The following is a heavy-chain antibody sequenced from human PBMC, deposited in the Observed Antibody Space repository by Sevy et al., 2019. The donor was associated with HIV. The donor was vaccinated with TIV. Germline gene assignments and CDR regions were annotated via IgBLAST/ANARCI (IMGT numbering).Heavy chain of an antibody. J-gene: IGHJ4*02. CDR3: ARGKSGYGYALNY. D-gene: IGHD5-18*01. Sequence: GGSLRLSCAASGFTVNSSYMTWVRQAPGKGLEGVSVIHSDDTTYHADSVKDRFTISRSNFKNTLYLHMSSLRAEDTAVYYCARGKSGYGYALNYWGQGTLVTVSS. CDR1: GFTVNSSY. V-gene: IGHV3-66*01. CDR2: IHSDDTT.